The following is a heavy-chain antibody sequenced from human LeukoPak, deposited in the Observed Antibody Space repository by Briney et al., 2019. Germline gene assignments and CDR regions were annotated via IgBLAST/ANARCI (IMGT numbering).Heavy chain of an antibody. D-gene: IGHD4-11*01. Sequence: ASVEVSCKASGYTFTSYGINWVRQAPGQGLEWLGWISAYTGDTKYAQNLQGRVNMTTDTSTSTAYMELKSLRSDDTAVYYCARVGFSKFYHHMDVWGKGTTVTVSS. CDR1: GYTFTSYG. CDR2: ISAYTGDT. V-gene: IGHV1-18*01. J-gene: IGHJ6*03. CDR3: ARVGFSKFYHHMDV.